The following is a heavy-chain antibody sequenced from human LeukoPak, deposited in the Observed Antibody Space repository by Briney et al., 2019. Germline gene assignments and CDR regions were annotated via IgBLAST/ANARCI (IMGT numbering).Heavy chain of an antibody. Sequence: GGSLRLSCAASGFTFTNYWMSWVRQAPGRGLELVANIKHDGSGMSYVDSVKGRFTISRDSSKNTLYLQMNSLRAEDTAVYYCAKDGVAYCGGDCTTQFYYYMDVWGKGTTVTVSS. V-gene: IGHV3-7*03. J-gene: IGHJ6*03. D-gene: IGHD2-21*02. CDR2: IKHDGSGM. CDR1: GFTFTNYW. CDR3: AKDGVAYCGGDCTTQFYYYMDV.